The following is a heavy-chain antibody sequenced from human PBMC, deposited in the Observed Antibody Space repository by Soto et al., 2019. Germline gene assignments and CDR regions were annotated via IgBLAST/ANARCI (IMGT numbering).Heavy chain of an antibody. CDR3: ARRKGTMVRGLYYYYGMDV. V-gene: IGHV5-51*01. D-gene: IGHD3-10*01. J-gene: IGHJ6*02. Sequence: GESLKISCKGSGYSFTSYWIGWVRQMPGKGLEWMGIIYPGDSDTRYSPSFQGQVTISADKSISTAYLQWSSLKASDTAMYYCARRKGTMVRGLYYYYGMDVWGQGTTVTVSS. CDR2: IYPGDSDT. CDR1: GYSFTSYW.